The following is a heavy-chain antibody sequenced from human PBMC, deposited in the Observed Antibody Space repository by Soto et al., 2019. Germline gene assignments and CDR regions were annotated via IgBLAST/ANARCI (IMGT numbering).Heavy chain of an antibody. CDR2: ISAYNGKT. CDR3: AGGCSDYGDYD. V-gene: IGHV1-18*01. Sequence: QIQLVQSGAEVKKPGASVKVSCKGSGFTFTSFGFNWVRQAPGQGLEWMGWISAYNGKTNYAHNFRGRVTMTTDTATSTDYMELRSLRSDDTAVYYCAGGCSDYGDYDWGQGTLVTVSS. CDR1: GFTFTSFG. D-gene: IGHD4-17*01. J-gene: IGHJ4*02.